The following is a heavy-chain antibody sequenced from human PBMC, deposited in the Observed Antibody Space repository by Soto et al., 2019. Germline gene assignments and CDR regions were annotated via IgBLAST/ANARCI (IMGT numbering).Heavy chain of an antibody. J-gene: IGHJ4*02. CDR3: VKGSYGGSYYDYFVY. CDR1: GFNFDDYG. D-gene: IGHD1-26*01. CDR2: ISWNSGSI. V-gene: IGHV3-9*01. Sequence: EVQLVESGGGLVQPGRSLRLSCAASGFNFDDYGMHWVRQAPGKGLEWVSRISWNSGSIGYADSVKGRFSISRDNAKNSLYLQMNSLRAEDTALYYCVKGSYGGSYYDYFVYWGQGTLVTDSS.